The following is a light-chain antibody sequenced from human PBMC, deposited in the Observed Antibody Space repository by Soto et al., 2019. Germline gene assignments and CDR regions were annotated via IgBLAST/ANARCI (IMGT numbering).Light chain of an antibody. CDR2: WAS. J-gene: IGKJ4*01. CDR1: QNVLYSSNNKNY. Sequence: DIVMTQSPDFLAVSLGERATINCKSSQNVLYSSNNKNYLAWYQQKPGQPPKLLIYWASTRESGVPDRFSGGGYGTDFTLTISSLQAEDVAVYYCQQYYGTPVLNFGGGTKVEIK. V-gene: IGKV4-1*01. CDR3: QQYYGTPVLN.